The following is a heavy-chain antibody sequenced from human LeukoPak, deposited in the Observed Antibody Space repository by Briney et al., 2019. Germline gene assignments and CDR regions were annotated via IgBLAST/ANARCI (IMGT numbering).Heavy chain of an antibody. Sequence: NTSETLSLTCAVYGGSFSGYYWSWIRQPPGKGLEWIGEINHSGSTNYNPSLKSRVTISVDTSKNQFSLKLSSVTAADTAVYYCARRGYGSGSYYIPYYFDYWGQGTLVTVSS. CDR3: ARRGYGSGSYYIPYYFDY. CDR2: INHSGST. D-gene: IGHD3-10*01. CDR1: GGSFSGYY. V-gene: IGHV4-34*01. J-gene: IGHJ4*02.